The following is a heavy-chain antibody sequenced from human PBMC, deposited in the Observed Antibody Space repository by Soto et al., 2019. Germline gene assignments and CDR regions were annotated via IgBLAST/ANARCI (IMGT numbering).Heavy chain of an antibody. D-gene: IGHD1-26*01. CDR2: IYPGDSDT. CDR1: GYTFTSYW. Sequence: PGESLKISCKGSGYTFTSYWIVWVRQLPGKGLEWMGIIYPGDSDTRYSPSFQGQVTISVDKSISSAYLQWNSLKASDTAMYYCARHGRVGATQSSFDYWGQGTLVTAPQ. CDR3: ARHGRVGATQSSFDY. V-gene: IGHV5-51*01. J-gene: IGHJ4*02.